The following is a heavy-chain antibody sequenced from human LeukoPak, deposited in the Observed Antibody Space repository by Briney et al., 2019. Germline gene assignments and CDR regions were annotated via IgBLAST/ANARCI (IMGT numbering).Heavy chain of an antibody. J-gene: IGHJ4*02. CDR2: ISYDGSNK. Sequence: GGSLRLSCAASGVTFSSYAMHWVRQAPGKGLEWVAVISYDGSNKYYADSVKGGFTIFRDNSKNTLYLQMNSLRAEDTAVYYCARGSYDGSDYYSIDYWGQGTLVTVSS. CDR3: ARGSYDGSDYYSIDY. D-gene: IGHD3-22*01. CDR1: GVTFSSYA. V-gene: IGHV3-30-3*01.